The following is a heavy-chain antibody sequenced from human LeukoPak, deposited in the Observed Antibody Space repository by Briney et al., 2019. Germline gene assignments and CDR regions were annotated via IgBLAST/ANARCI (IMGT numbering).Heavy chain of an antibody. Sequence: GGSLRLSCEASGFSTSVYWMSWVRQAPGKGLEWVGNVKQDGSERNYVDSVKGRFTISRDSAKKSLYLQMNSLRTEDTDVYYCARDWGAYYHFFDYWGQGTLVTVSS. CDR2: VKQDGSER. V-gene: IGHV3-7*01. CDR1: GFSTSVYW. CDR3: ARDWGAYYHFFDY. J-gene: IGHJ4*02. D-gene: IGHD3-22*01.